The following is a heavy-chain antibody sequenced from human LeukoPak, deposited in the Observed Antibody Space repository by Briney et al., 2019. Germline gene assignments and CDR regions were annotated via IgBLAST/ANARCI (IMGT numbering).Heavy chain of an antibody. J-gene: IGHJ4*02. V-gene: IGHV3-20*04. Sequence: GGSLRLSCAASGFTFDDYGMSWVRQAPGKGLEWVSGINWNGGSTGYADSVKGRFTISRDNSENTLYLQMNSLRAEDTAVYYCAKDLSYYDSSGYSGWGQGTLVTVSS. CDR3: AKDLSYYDSSGYSG. D-gene: IGHD3-22*01. CDR1: GFTFDDYG. CDR2: INWNGGST.